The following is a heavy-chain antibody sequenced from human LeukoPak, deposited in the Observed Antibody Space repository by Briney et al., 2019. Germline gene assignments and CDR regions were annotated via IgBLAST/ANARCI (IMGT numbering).Heavy chain of an antibody. Sequence: GGSLRLSRAASGFTFSSYAMSWVRQAPGKGLERVSGIFIHGGETYHAESVKGRFTTSRDNSKSTLYLQMNSLRADDTAVYYCAKHAGGILRSLDYWGQGTLVTVSS. J-gene: IGHJ4*02. V-gene: IGHV3-23*01. CDR2: IFIHGGET. CDR1: GFTFSSYA. CDR3: AKHAGGILRSLDY. D-gene: IGHD5/OR15-5a*01.